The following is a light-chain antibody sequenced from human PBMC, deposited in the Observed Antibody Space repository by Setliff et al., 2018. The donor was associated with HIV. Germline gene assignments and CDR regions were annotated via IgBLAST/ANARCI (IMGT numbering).Light chain of an antibody. V-gene: IGLV2-11*01. CDR2: EVS. Sequence: QSALTQPRSVSGSPGQSVTTACTGTSSDVGGYKYVYWYQQHPGKAPKLMIYEVSNRPSGISNRFSGSKSGNTASLTISGLQAEDEADYYCSSYTSRNTLVFGTGTRSPS. CDR1: SSDVGGYKY. J-gene: IGLJ1*01. CDR3: SSYTSRNTLV.